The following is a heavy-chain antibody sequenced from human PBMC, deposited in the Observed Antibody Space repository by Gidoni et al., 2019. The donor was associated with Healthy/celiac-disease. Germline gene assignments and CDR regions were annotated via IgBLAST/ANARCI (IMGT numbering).Heavy chain of an antibody. D-gene: IGHD6-19*01. V-gene: IGHV3-53*02. CDR1: GFTVSRND. J-gene: IGHJ5*02. CDR2: IYSGGST. CDR3: ARERSSGWIREDNWFDP. Sequence: EVQLVETGGGLIQPGGSLRLSCAASGFTVSRNDMSWGRQAPGKGLEWVAVIYSGGSTYYADSVKGRFTSSRDNAKNTLYLQMNSLRAEDTAVYDCARERSSGWIREDNWFDPWGQGTLVTVSS.